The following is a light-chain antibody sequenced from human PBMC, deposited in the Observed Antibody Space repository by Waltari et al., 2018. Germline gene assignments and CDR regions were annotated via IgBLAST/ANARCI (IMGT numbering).Light chain of an antibody. V-gene: IGLV1-47*01. CDR3: AAWDDSLSGHMV. Sequence: QSILTQPTSASGTTGQRVTIPCSASSTTNGSNSVSWYQEVPGTAPKLLIYRNNQRPSGVPDRFSGSKSGTSASLAISGLRSEDEAHYYCAAWDDSLSGHMVFGGGTKLTVL. J-gene: IGLJ2*01. CDR1: STTNGSNS. CDR2: RNN.